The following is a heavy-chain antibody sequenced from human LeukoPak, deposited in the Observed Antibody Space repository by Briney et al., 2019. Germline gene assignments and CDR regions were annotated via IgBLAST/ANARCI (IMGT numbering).Heavy chain of an antibody. CDR1: GGIFSSYP. D-gene: IGHD5-24*01. V-gene: IGHV1-69*04. Sequence: GASVTVSFKASGGIFSSYPISWVRQAPGQGLEWMGRVIPILGIANYAQKFQGRVTITADKSTSTAYMELSSLRSYDTAVYYCARVEMATINRIQDESQDYWGQGTLVTVSS. CDR3: ARVEMATINRIQDESQDY. CDR2: VIPILGIA. J-gene: IGHJ4*02.